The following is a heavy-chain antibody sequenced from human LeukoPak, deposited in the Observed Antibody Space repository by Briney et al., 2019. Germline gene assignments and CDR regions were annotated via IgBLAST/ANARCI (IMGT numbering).Heavy chain of an antibody. CDR2: INPSGGST. CDR3: ARGSVAVAGNYYGMDV. D-gene: IGHD6-19*01. V-gene: IGHV1-46*01. J-gene: IGHJ6*02. CDR1: GYTFTTYG. Sequence: ASVKVSCTTSGYTFTTYGFSWVRQAPGQGLEWMGIINPSGGSTSYAQKFQGRVTMTRDTSTSTVYMELSSLRSEDTAVYYCARGSVAVAGNYYGMDVWGQGTTVTVSS.